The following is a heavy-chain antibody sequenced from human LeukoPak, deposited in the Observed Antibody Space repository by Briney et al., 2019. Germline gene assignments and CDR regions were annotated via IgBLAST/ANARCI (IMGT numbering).Heavy chain of an antibody. CDR3: ARVALAGAFDI. V-gene: IGHV4-4*07. Sequence: WIGRIYTSVSTNYNPSLKSRVTMSVDTSKNQFSLKLSSVTAADTAVYYCARVALAGAFDIWGQGTMVTVSS. J-gene: IGHJ3*02. CDR2: IYTSVST. D-gene: IGHD6-19*01.